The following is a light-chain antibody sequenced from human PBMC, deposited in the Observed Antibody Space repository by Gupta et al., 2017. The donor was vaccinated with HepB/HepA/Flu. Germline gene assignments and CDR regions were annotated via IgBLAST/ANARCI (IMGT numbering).Light chain of an antibody. CDR2: KAS. CDR1: QSISSW. CDR3: QQYNSYSRT. Sequence: DIQMTQSPSTLSASVGDRVTITCRASQSISSWLAWYQQKPGKAPKLLIYKASSLESGVPSSFSGSGSGTEFTLTISSLQPDDFATCYCQQYNSYSRTFGQGTKVEIK. V-gene: IGKV1-5*03. J-gene: IGKJ1*01.